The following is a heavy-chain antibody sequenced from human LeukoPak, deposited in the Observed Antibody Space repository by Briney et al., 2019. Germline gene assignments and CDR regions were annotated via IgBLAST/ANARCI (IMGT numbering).Heavy chain of an antibody. D-gene: IGHD3-3*01. V-gene: IGHV4-4*07. J-gene: IGHJ6*03. CDR3: ARTPHYDFWSGVGKYYYYYMDV. Sequence: SETLSLTCTVSGGSISSYYWSWIRQPAGKGLEWIGRIYTSGSTNYNPSLKSRVTMSVDTSKNQFSLKLSSVTAADTAVYYCARTPHYDFWSGVGKYYYYYMDVWGKGTTVTVSS. CDR2: IYTSGST. CDR1: GGSISSYY.